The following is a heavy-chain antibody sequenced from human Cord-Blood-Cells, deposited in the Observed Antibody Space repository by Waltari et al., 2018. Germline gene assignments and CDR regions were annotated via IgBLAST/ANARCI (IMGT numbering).Heavy chain of an antibody. CDR3: ARGEWAPLTDIVVVPAAIWYSWFDP. Sequence: QVQLQQWGAGLLKPSETLSLTCAVYGGSFSGYYWSWIRQPPGKGLEWIGEINHSGSTNYNPSLKSRVTISVDTSKNQFSLKLSSVTAADTAVYYCARGEWAPLTDIVVVPAAIWYSWFDPWGQGTLVTVSS. J-gene: IGHJ5*02. D-gene: IGHD2-2*01. CDR1: GGSFSGYY. V-gene: IGHV4-34*01. CDR2: INHSGST.